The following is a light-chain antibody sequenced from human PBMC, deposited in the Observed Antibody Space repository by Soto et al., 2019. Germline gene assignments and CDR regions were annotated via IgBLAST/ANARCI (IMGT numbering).Light chain of an antibody. CDR3: QSFDSSLRVYV. J-gene: IGLJ1*01. CDR2: NNL. Sequence: QSVLTQPPSVSGAPGQRVTISCTGSSSNFGAGYEVHWYKQLPGAAPTLVIFNNLNRPSGVPERFSGSKSGTSASLVISGLQAEHEADYYCQSFDSSLRVYVLGYGTKLT. CDR1: SSNFGAGYE. V-gene: IGLV1-40*01.